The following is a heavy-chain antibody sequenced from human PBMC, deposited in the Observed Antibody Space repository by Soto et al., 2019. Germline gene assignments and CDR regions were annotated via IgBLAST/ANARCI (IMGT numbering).Heavy chain of an antibody. J-gene: IGHJ4*02. CDR3: ARLEYSSGWYRFGY. D-gene: IGHD6-19*01. Sequence: QVQLQESGPGLVKPSETLSLTCTVSVGSISSYYWSWIRQPPGKGLEWIGYIYYSGSTNYNPSLKSRVTISVDTSKNQFSLKLSSVTDADTAVYYCARLEYSSGWYRFGYWGQGTLVTVYS. CDR2: IYYSGST. V-gene: IGHV4-59*01. CDR1: VGSISSYY.